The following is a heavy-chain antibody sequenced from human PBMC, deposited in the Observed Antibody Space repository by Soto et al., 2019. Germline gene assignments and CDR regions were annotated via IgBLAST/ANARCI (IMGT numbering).Heavy chain of an antibody. CDR2: ISTYNGDT. J-gene: IGHJ3*02. CDR1: GFIFTNYV. D-gene: IGHD1-26*01. CDR3: ARRPWENRDAFDI. V-gene: IGHV1-18*04. Sequence: QGQLAQSGAEVKKPGASVKVSCKASGFIFTNYVINWVRRAPGHGLEWMGSISTYNGDTNYAQKVQGRVTMTTDTLTSTANIELSSPITDDTAVYYCARRPWENRDAFDIWGQGTMVTVSS.